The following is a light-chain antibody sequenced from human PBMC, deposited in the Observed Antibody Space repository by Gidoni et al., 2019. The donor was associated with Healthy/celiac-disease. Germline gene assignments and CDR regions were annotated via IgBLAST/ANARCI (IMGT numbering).Light chain of an antibody. Sequence: IVLTQSPATLSLSPGERATLSCRASQSVSSYLAWYQQKPGQAPRLLIYDASNRATGIPARFSGSGSGTDFTLNISSLEPEDFAVYYCQQRSKWPPLFTFGPGTKVDIK. CDR3: QQRSKWPPLFT. CDR1: QSVSSY. CDR2: DAS. V-gene: IGKV3-11*01. J-gene: IGKJ3*01.